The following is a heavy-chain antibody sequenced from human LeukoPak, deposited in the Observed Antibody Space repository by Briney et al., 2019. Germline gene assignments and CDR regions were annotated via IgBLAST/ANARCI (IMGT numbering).Heavy chain of an antibody. Sequence: GASVKVSCKASGGTFSSYAISWARQAPGQGLEWMGGIIPIFGTANYAQKFQGRVTITTDESTSTAYMELSSLRSEDTAVYYCARDGSSWEPFFDYWGQGTLVTVSS. J-gene: IGHJ4*02. CDR1: GGTFSSYA. CDR3: ARDGSSWEPFFDY. CDR2: IIPIFGTA. D-gene: IGHD6-13*01. V-gene: IGHV1-69*05.